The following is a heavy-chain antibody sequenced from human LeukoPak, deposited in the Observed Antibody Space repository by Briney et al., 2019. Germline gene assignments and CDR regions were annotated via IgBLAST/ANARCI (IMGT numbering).Heavy chain of an antibody. V-gene: IGHV1-46*01. D-gene: IGHD6-6*01. Sequence: ASVEVSCKASGYTFTSYYMHWVRQAPGQGLEWMAIINPSGGSTSYAQKFQGRVTMTRDTSTSTVYMELSSLRSEDTAVYYCARVGREGSSPHNSCSYWGQGTLVTVSS. CDR1: GYTFTSYY. CDR2: INPSGGST. CDR3: ARVGREGSSPHNSCSY. J-gene: IGHJ4*02.